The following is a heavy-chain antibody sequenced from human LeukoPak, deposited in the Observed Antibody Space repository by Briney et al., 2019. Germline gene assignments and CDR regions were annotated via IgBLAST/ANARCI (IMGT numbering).Heavy chain of an antibody. J-gene: IGHJ6*02. CDR2: IDNSGST. D-gene: IGHD6-19*01. CDR3: ARAPLYSGGSGWSIYYFYAMDV. Sequence: SETLSLTCTVSGGSISSSYWSWVRQPPGKGLEWIGYIDNSGSTNYNPSLKSRVTISLDTPKSQFSLKLSSVTAADTAMYYCARAPLYSGGSGWSIYYFYAMDVWGQGTTVTVSS. CDR1: GGSISSSY. V-gene: IGHV4-59*01.